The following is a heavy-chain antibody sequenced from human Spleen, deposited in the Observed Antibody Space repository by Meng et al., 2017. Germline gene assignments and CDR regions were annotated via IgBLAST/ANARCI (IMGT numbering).Heavy chain of an antibody. CDR2: IHQAGTT. V-gene: IGHV4-38-2*01. Sequence: SETLSLTCAISGYSISGGYYWAWIRQPPGKGLEWIGSIHQAGTTYYSTSLKGRVTLSVDTSKNQFSLKLTSVTAADTAVYYCARAAGELDFWGQGTLVTVSS. CDR1: GYSISGGYY. J-gene: IGHJ4*02. D-gene: IGHD1-26*01. CDR3: ARAAGELDF.